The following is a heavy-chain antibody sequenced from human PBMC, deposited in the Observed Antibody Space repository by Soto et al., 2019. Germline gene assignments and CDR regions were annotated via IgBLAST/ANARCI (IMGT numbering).Heavy chain of an antibody. D-gene: IGHD2-15*01. J-gene: IGHJ3*02. CDR2: MYYSGSS. CDR3: ACRRSSGTFDI. CDR1: GGSIISYS. V-gene: IGHV4-59*08. Sequence: PSENLSLTCTVSGGSIISYSWNWIRQPPGKGLEWIGYMYYSGSSNYDPSLKSRVTISVDTSKNQISLRLRSVTAADTAVYYCACRRSSGTFDIWGQGTVVTGSS.